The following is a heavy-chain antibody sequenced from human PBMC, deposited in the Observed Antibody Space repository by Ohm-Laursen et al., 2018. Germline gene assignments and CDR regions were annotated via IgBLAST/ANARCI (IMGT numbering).Heavy chain of an antibody. Sequence: SLRLSCTASGFTVSNNYMSWVRQAPGKGLEWVSVIYSGGSTFYEDSVKGRFTISRDNSKNNLYLQLNSQRAEDTALYYCARFVAGATVTRGTECYGMDVWGQGTTVTVSS. J-gene: IGHJ6*02. CDR3: ARFVAGATVTRGTECYGMDV. CDR2: IYSGGST. V-gene: IGHV3-53*01. D-gene: IGHD2-15*01. CDR1: GFTVSNNY.